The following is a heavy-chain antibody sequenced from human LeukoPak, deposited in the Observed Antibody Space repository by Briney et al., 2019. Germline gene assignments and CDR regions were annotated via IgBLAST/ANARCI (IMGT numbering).Heavy chain of an antibody. CDR3: ARDRVVVAATLYYYYGMDV. D-gene: IGHD2-15*01. Sequence: ASVKVSCKASGGTFSSYAISWVRQAPGQGLEWMGGIIPIFGTANYAQKFQGRVTITADESTSTAYMELSSLRSKDTAVYYCARDRVVVAATLYYYYGMDVWGKGTTVTVSS. J-gene: IGHJ6*04. V-gene: IGHV1-69*13. CDR1: GGTFSSYA. CDR2: IIPIFGTA.